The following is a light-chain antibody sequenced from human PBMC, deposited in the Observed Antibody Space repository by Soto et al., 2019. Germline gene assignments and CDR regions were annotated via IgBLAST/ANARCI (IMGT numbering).Light chain of an antibody. CDR3: SSYTSSDTLV. CDR1: SSDVGAYNY. J-gene: IGLJ1*01. V-gene: IGLV2-14*01. CDR2: EVT. Sequence: QSALTQPASVSGSAGQSITISCTGTSSDVGAYNYVSWYQQHPGKVPKLMIYEVTDRPSGVSNRFSGSKSGNTASLTISGLQAEDEADYYCSSYTSSDTLVFGTGTKVTVL.